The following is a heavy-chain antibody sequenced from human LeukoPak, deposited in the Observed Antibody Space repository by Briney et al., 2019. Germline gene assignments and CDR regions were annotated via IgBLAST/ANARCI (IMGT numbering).Heavy chain of an antibody. V-gene: IGHV1-2*02. CDR2: IIPNSGAT. CDR1: GYTFTGFY. CDR3: ARDWGGYDAGPNWFDP. D-gene: IGHD5-12*01. J-gene: IGHJ5*02. Sequence: ASVKVSCKASGYTFTGFYIHWVRQAPGQGLEWMGCIIPNSGATNSAQKFQGRVTMTRDTSITTAYMELSRLRSDDTAVYYCARDWGGYDAGPNWFDPWGQGTLVTVSS.